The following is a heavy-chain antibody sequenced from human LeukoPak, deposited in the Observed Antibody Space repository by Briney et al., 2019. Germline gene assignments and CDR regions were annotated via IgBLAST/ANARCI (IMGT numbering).Heavy chain of an antibody. D-gene: IGHD3-22*01. V-gene: IGHV3-74*01. CDR2: INSDGSST. Sequence: SGGSLRLSCAASGFTFSSYWMHWVRQAPGQGLVWVSRINSDGSSTSYADSVKGRFTISRDNAKNTLYRQMNSLRAEDTAVYYCARKNYYDSSGYYYSSYWYFDLWGRGTLVTVSS. CDR3: ARKNYYDSSGYYYSSYWYFDL. J-gene: IGHJ2*01. CDR1: GFTFSSYW.